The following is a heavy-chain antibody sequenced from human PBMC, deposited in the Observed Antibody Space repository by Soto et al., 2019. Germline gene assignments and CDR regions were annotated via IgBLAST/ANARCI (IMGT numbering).Heavy chain of an antibody. J-gene: IGHJ6*03. CDR2: ISGSGGST. V-gene: IGHV3-23*01. D-gene: IGHD6-13*01. Sequence: EVQVLESGGGLVQPGVSLRLSCAGSGFTFSSYAMSWVRQAPVKGLEWVSAISGSGGSTYHADSVKGRFTISRDNSKNTLYLEMNRLRADDTAVYYCAKVNNDDTRWYAYYYIDVWGKGTTVTVS. CDR1: GFTFSSYA. CDR3: AKVNNDDTRWYAYYYIDV.